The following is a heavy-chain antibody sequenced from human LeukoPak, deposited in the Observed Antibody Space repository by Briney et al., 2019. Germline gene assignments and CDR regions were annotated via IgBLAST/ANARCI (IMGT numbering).Heavy chain of an antibody. J-gene: IGHJ3*02. Sequence: GRSLRLSCAASGFTFSSYGMHWVRQAPGKGLEWGAVISYDGSNKSYADSVKGRFTISRDNSKNTLYLQMNSLRAEDTAVYYCAKIIAAAGTSAFDIWGQGTMVTVSS. CDR2: ISYDGSNK. D-gene: IGHD6-13*01. V-gene: IGHV3-30*18. CDR3: AKIIAAAGTSAFDI. CDR1: GFTFSSYG.